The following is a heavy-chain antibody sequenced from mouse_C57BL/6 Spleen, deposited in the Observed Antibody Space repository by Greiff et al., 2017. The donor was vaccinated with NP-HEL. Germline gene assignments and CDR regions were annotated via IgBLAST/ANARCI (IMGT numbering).Heavy chain of an antibody. CDR1: GYTFTDYE. CDR2: IDPETGGT. Sequence: VQLVESGAELVRPGASVTLSCKASGYTFTDYEMHWVKQTPVHGLEWIGAIDPETGGTAYNQKFKGKAILTADKSSSTAYMELRSLTSEDSAVYYCTREGYGSRAWFAYWGQGTLVTVSA. D-gene: IGHD1-1*01. CDR3: TREGYGSRAWFAY. V-gene: IGHV1-15*01. J-gene: IGHJ3*01.